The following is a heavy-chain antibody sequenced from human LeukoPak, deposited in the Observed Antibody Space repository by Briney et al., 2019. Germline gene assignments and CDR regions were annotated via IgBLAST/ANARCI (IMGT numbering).Heavy chain of an antibody. D-gene: IGHD3-22*01. CDR3: AGAKLDYYDSSGSPDY. Sequence: SETLSLTCTVSGGSISSYYWSWIRQPPGKGLEWIGYIYYSGSTNYNPSLKSRVTIPVDTSKNQFSLKLSSVTAADTAVYYCAGAKLDYYDSSGSPDYWGQGTLVTVSS. V-gene: IGHV4-59*01. CDR2: IYYSGST. J-gene: IGHJ4*02. CDR1: GGSISSYY.